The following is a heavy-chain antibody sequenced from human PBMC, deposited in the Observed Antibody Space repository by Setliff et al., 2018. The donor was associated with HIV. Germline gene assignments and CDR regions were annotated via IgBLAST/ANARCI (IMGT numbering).Heavy chain of an antibody. CDR1: GFSFRTYA. CDR2: ISATAGDT. V-gene: IGHV3-23*01. D-gene: IGHD6-19*01. CDR3: VKNPKYISCWFQYYFDY. Sequence: TGGSLRLSCAASGFSFRTYAMSWVRQAPGKGLEWVSAISATAGDTYYADSVKGRFTISRDNSKNTLYLQMNSLRAADTAVYYCVKNPKYISCWFQYYFDYWGQGALVTISS. J-gene: IGHJ4*02.